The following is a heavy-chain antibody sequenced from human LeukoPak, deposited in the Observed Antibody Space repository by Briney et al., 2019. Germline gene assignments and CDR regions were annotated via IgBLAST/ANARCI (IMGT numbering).Heavy chain of an antibody. CDR3: AREYCGSTSCMGFDY. J-gene: IGHJ4*02. V-gene: IGHV3-13*01. CDR1: GFTFSSYD. D-gene: IGHD2-2*01. Sequence: GGSLRLSCAASGFTFSSYDVHWVRQATGKGLEWVSAIGTAGDSYYQGSVKGRFTISREDAKNSVYLQMNSLRAGDTAVYYCAREYCGSTSCMGFDYWGQGTLVTVSS. CDR2: IGTAGDS.